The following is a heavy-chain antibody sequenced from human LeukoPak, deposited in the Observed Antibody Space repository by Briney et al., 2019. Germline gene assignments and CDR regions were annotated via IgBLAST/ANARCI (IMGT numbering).Heavy chain of an antibody. V-gene: IGHV4-59*01. CDR1: GGSISSYY. J-gene: IGHJ4*02. CDR3: ARGSNDYGDYVGYYFDY. Sequence: PSETLSLTCTVSGGSISSYYWSWIRQPPGKGLEWIGYIYYSGSTNYNPSLKSRVTISVDTSKNQFSLKLSSATAADTAVYYCARGSNDYGDYVGYYFDYWGQGTLVTVSS. CDR2: IYYSGST. D-gene: IGHD4-17*01.